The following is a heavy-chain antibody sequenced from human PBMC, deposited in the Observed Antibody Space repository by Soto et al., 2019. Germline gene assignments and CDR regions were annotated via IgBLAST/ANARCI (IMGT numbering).Heavy chain of an antibody. J-gene: IGHJ5*02. CDR1: SFSFSDSA. D-gene: IGHD1-26*01. Sequence: EVQLVESGGGLVQPGGSLKLSCAASSFSFSDSAMHWVRQASGKGLEWVGRIGSKGQNYATTYAASVKGRFIISTDESKNTAHLQMNSLKTEDTAVYYCTKYSGTSSAPAALGQGTLVTVSS. CDR3: TKYSGTSSAPAA. CDR2: IGSKGQNYAT. V-gene: IGHV3-73*02.